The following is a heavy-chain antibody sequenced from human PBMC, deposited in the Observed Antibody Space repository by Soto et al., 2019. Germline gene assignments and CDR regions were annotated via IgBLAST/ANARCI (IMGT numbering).Heavy chain of an antibody. D-gene: IGHD1-26*01. Sequence: SEALSLTCTVSGGSISSYYWSWIRQPPGKGLEWIGYIYYSGSTNYNPSLKSRVTISVDTSKNQFSLKLSSVTAADTAVYYCARLSSVGATTVDYWGQGTLVTVSS. CDR3: ARLSSVGATTVDY. J-gene: IGHJ4*02. CDR2: IYYSGST. CDR1: GGSISSYY. V-gene: IGHV4-59*01.